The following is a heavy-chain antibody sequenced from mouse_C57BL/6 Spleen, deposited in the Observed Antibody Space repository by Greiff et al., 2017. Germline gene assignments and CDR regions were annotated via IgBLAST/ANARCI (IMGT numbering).Heavy chain of an antibody. Sequence: EVMLVESGGGLVQPKGSLKLSCAASGFTFNTYAMHWVRQAPGKGLEWVARIRSKSSNYATYYADSVKDRFTISRDDSQSMLYLQMNNLKTEDTAMYYCVRDEYYGSSYGFAYWGQGTLVTVSA. V-gene: IGHV10-3*01. CDR1: GFTFNTYA. J-gene: IGHJ3*01. D-gene: IGHD1-1*01. CDR3: VRDEYYGSSYGFAY. CDR2: IRSKSSNYAT.